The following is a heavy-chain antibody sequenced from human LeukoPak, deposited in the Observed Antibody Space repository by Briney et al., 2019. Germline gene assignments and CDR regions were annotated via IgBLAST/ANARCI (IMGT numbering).Heavy chain of an antibody. CDR2: ISSSGSTI. J-gene: IGHJ4*02. Sequence: PGGSLRLSCAASGFTFSSYEMNWVRQAPGKGLEWGSYISSSGSTIYYADSVKGRFTISRDNAKNSLYLQMNSLRAEDTAVYYCARDRRRDGYIHFDYWGQGTLVTVSS. CDR3: ARDRRRDGYIHFDY. CDR1: GFTFSSYE. V-gene: IGHV3-48*03. D-gene: IGHD5-24*01.